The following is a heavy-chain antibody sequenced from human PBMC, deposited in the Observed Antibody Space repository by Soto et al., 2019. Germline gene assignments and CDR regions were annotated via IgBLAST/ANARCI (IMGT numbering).Heavy chain of an antibody. V-gene: IGHV1-69*02. CDR3: ESNWAAAGTAGDYYYYGMDV. J-gene: IGHJ6*02. Sequence: QVQLVQSGAEVKKPGSSVKVSCKASGGTFSSYTISWVRQAPGQGLEWMGRIIPILGIANYAQKFQGRVIITADKSASPAYMELGSLRSEDTAVYYCESNWAAAGTAGDYYYYGMDVWGQGTTVTVSS. CDR2: IIPILGIA. CDR1: GGTFSSYT. D-gene: IGHD6-13*01.